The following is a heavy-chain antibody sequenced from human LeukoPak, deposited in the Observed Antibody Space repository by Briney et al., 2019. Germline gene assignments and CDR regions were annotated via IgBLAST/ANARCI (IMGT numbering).Heavy chain of an antibody. CDR1: GGAFSGYY. CDR2: INHSGST. CDR3: ARHSYGYAEYDY. D-gene: IGHD5-18*01. V-gene: IGHV4-34*01. J-gene: IGHJ4*02. Sequence: SETLSLTCAVYGGAFSGYYWSWIRQPPGKGLEWIGEINHSGSTNYNPSLKSRVTISVDTSKNQFSLKLSSVTAADTAVYYCARHSYGYAEYDYWGQGTLVTVSS.